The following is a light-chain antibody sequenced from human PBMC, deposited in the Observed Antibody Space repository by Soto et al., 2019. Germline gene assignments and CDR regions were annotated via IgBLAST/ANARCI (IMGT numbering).Light chain of an antibody. CDR1: QSVRSN. Sequence: DIVMTQSPSTLSVSPGDRVTLSCRASQSVRSNLAWYQQAPGQAPRLLIYGASTRATGIPARFSGSGSGTEFILTISSLQSEDFAVYYCQHYNNWPPXTFGQGTKVDIK. CDR3: QHYNNWPPXT. CDR2: GAS. V-gene: IGKV3-15*01. J-gene: IGKJ1*01.